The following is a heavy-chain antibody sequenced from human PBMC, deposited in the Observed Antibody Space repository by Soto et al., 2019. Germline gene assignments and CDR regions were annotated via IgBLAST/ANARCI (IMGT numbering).Heavy chain of an antibody. J-gene: IGHJ6*02. CDR1: GFTFSSYD. CDR3: ARGVTTVTLRPRKGGMDV. D-gene: IGHD4-17*01. CDR2: IGTAGDT. V-gene: IGHV3-13*01. Sequence: EVQLVESGGGLVQPGGSLRLSCAASGFTFSSYDMHWVRQATGKGLAWVSAIGTAGDTYYPGSVKGRFTISRENAKNSLYLQMNSLRAEDTGVYYCARGVTTVTLRPRKGGMDVWGQGTTVTVSS.